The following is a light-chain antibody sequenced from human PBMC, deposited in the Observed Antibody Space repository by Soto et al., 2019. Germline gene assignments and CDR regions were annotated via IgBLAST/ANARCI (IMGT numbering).Light chain of an antibody. CDR3: ATWDDSLHGYV. CDR1: SSNIGGNT. J-gene: IGLJ1*01. V-gene: IGLV1-44*01. Sequence: QSVLAQPPSASGTPGQRVTVSCSGSSSNIGGNTVNWYQQLPGTAPKLLIYTTNQRPSWVPDRFSGSKSGTSASLAISGLQSEDDADYYCATWDDSLHGYVFGTGTKVTVL. CDR2: TTN.